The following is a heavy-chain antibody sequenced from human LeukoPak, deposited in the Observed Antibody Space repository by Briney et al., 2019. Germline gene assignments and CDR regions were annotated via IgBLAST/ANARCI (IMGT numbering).Heavy chain of an antibody. Sequence: SVKVSCKASGGTFSSYAISWVRQAPGQGLEWMGGIIPIFGTANYAQKFQGRVTITTDESTSTAYMELSSLRSEDTAVYYCAHGSYGPGSFDYWGQEPWSPSPQ. CDR3: AHGSYGPGSFDY. D-gene: IGHD5-18*01. J-gene: IGHJ4*01. V-gene: IGHV1-69*05. CDR2: IIPIFGTA. CDR1: GGTFSSYA.